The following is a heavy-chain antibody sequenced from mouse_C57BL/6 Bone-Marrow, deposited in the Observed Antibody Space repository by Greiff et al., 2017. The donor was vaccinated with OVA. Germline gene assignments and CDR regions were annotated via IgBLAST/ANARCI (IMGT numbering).Heavy chain of an antibody. CDR2: IWSGGST. CDR1: GFSLTSYG. J-gene: IGHJ4*01. V-gene: IGHV2-2*01. CDR3: ARAPPYVNYDWEGAMDY. D-gene: IGHD2-1*01. Sequence: VKLMESGPGLVQPSQRLSITCTVSGFSLTSYGVHWVRQSPGKGLEWLGVIWSGGSTDYNAAFISRLSISKDNSKSQVFFKMNSLQADDTAIYYCARAPPYVNYDWEGAMDYWGQGTSVTVSS.